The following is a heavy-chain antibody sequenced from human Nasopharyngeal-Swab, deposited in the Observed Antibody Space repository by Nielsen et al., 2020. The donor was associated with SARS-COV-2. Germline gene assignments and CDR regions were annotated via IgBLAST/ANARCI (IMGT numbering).Heavy chain of an antibody. J-gene: IGHJ4*02. CDR2: IWYDESNK. Sequence: GESLKISCAASGFTFSSYGMHWVRQAPGKGLEWVAVIWYDESNKYYADSVKGRFTISRDNSKNTLYLQMNSLRAEDTAVYYCARDGGGIQLWLDEIYYFDYWGQGTLVTVSS. V-gene: IGHV3-33*01. CDR1: GFTFSSYG. CDR3: ARDGGGIQLWLDEIYYFDY. D-gene: IGHD5-18*01.